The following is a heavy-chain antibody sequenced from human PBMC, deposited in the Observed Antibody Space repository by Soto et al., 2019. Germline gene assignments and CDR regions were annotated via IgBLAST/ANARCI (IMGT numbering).Heavy chain of an antibody. CDR2: ISYDGSDK. V-gene: IGHV3-30-3*01. J-gene: IGHJ5*02. Sequence: QPGGSLRLSCAASGFTFSSYALHWVRQAPGKGLEWVALISYDGSDKDYADSVKGRFTISRDNSRNTLFLQMNSLRAEDTAVYYCAREGAWLQQYNWFDPWGQGTLVTVSS. CDR3: AREGAWLQQYNWFDP. D-gene: IGHD5-12*01. CDR1: GFTFSSYA.